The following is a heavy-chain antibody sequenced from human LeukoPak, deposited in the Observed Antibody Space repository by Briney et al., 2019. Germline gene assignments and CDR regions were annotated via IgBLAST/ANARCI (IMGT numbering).Heavy chain of an antibody. D-gene: IGHD2-2*01. CDR2: MNYGWST. V-gene: IGHV4-39*01. J-gene: IGHJ5*02. Sequence: PSETLSLTCTVSGGSISNNDYFWGWIRQPPGKGLEWIGSMNYGWSTHDNPSLKSRVTISVDTSKNQVSLKLSSVPAADTAVYYCARRVPGRSGNWFDPWGQGTLVTVSS. CDR1: GGSISNNDYF. CDR3: ARRVPGRSGNWFDP.